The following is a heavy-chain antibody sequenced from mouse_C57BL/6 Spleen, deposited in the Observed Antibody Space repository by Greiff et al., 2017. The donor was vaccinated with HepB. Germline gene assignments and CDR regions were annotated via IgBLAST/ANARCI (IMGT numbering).Heavy chain of an antibody. Sequence: VQLQQSGAELVKPGASVKLSCKASGYTFTSYWMHWVKQRPGQGLEWIGMIHPNSGSTNYNEKFKSKATLTVDKSSSTAYMQLSSLTSEDSAVYYCAREVLRYFDVWGTGTTVTVSS. CDR1: GYTFTSYW. CDR2: IHPNSGST. J-gene: IGHJ1*03. V-gene: IGHV1-64*01. D-gene: IGHD2-14*01. CDR3: AREVLRYFDV.